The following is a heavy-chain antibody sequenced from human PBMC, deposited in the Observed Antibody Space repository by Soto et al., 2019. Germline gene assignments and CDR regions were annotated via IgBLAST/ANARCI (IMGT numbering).Heavy chain of an antibody. J-gene: IGHJ6*02. CDR1: GGTFSSYA. Sequence: QVQLVQSGAEVKKPGSSVKVSCKASGGTFSSYAISWVRQAPGQGLEWMGGIIPIFGTANYAQKFQGRVTITADDSTSTAYMELSRLRSEDTAVYYCARGACSGGSCYSGLSRGYYYYGMDVWGQGTTVTVSS. CDR2: IIPIFGTA. CDR3: ARGACSGGSCYSGLSRGYYYYGMDV. D-gene: IGHD2-15*01. V-gene: IGHV1-69*01.